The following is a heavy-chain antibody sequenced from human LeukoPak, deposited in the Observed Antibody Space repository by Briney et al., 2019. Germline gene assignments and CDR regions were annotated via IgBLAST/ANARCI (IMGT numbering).Heavy chain of an antibody. CDR1: GYTFTSYG. Sequence: ASVKVSCKASGYTFTSYGISWVRQAPGQGLEWMGWISAYNGNTNYAQKLQGRVTMTTDTSTSTAYMELRSLRSADTAVYYCARRPGDCSSTSCYFWFDPWGQGTLVTVSS. J-gene: IGHJ5*02. V-gene: IGHV1-18*01. D-gene: IGHD2-2*01. CDR2: ISAYNGNT. CDR3: ARRPGDCSSTSCYFWFDP.